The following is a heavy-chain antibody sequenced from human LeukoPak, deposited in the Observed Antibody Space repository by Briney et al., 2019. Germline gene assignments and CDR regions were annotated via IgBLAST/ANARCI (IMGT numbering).Heavy chain of an antibody. Sequence: SETLSLTCAVYGGSFSGYYWSWIRQPPGKGLEWIGEINHSGSTYYNPSLKSRVTISVDTSKNQFSLKLSSVTAADTAVYYCARGTVYYYDSSGYYFDYWGQGTLVTVSS. CDR2: INHSGST. D-gene: IGHD3-22*01. CDR1: GGSFSGYY. V-gene: IGHV4-34*01. J-gene: IGHJ4*02. CDR3: ARGTVYYYDSSGYYFDY.